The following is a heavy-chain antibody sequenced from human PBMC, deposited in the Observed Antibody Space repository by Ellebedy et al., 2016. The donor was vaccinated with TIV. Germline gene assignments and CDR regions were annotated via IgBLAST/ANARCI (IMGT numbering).Heavy chain of an antibody. V-gene: IGHV3-7*03. D-gene: IGHD2-2*01. J-gene: IGHJ4*02. CDR3: VRSGGTSWADY. CDR1: GFTFSSYW. CDR2: IKQDGSEK. Sequence: GESLKISXAASGFTFSSYWMSWVRQLPGKGLEWVAKIKQDGSEKDYVDSVKGRFTISRDNAKNSMYLQMNSLRAEDTAVYYCVRSGGTSWADYWGQGTLVTVSS.